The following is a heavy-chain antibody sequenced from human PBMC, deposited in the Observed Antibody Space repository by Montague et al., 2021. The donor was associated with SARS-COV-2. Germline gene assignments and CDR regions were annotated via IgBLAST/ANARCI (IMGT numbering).Heavy chain of an antibody. D-gene: IGHD3-10*01. J-gene: IGHJ4*02. CDR3: ATASGSGSLGFHY. Sequence: TLSLTCTVSGASISTGAYYWSWIHQHPEKGLEWIGYIYYSGTIYYDPSVKSRVTISLDTSNNHSSLKLSSVTAADTAVYYCATASGSGSLGFHYWGQGTLVLVSS. CDR1: GASISTGAYY. CDR2: IYYSGTI. V-gene: IGHV4-31*03.